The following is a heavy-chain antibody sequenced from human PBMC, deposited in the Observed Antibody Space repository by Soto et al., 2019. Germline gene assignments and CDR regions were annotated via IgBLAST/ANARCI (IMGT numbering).Heavy chain of an antibody. V-gene: IGHV4-39*01. J-gene: IGHJ4*02. Sequence: PSEALSLTCLVSGDSISSSSYYWGWIRQPPGKGLEWMGSIYYSGRTYYNPSFKSRVTISIDTSKNQFSLKLSSVTATDTAVYYCARQRTTVVTQAYYDDWGPGVLVTFS. CDR3: ARQRTTVVTQAYYDD. CDR2: IYYSGRT. D-gene: IGHD2-21*02. CDR1: GDSISSSSYY.